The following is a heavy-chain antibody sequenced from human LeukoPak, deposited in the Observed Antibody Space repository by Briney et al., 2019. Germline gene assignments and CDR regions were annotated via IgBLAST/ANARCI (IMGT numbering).Heavy chain of an antibody. D-gene: IGHD3-22*01. CDR3: ARGSTYYYDSSGYYYAEYFQH. J-gene: IGHJ1*01. Sequence: GASVKVSCKASGYTFTSYAMHWVRQAPGQRLEWMGWINAGNGNTKYSQKFQGRVTITRDTSASTAYMELSSLRSEDTAVYYCARGSTYYYDSSGYYYAEYFQHWGQGTLVTVSS. V-gene: IGHV1-3*01. CDR1: GYTFTSYA. CDR2: INAGNGNT.